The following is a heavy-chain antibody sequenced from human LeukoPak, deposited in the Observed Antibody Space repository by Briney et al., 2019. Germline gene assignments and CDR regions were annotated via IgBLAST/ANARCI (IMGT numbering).Heavy chain of an antibody. Sequence: SETLSLTCTVSGGSLSSYYWNWIRQPAGKGLEWIGRIYTSGSTNYNPSLKSRVTMSVDTSKNQFSLKLSSVTAADTAVYYCARVRIVVVPAAMESYFDYWGQGTLVTVSS. CDR3: ARVRIVVVPAAMESYFDY. J-gene: IGHJ4*02. D-gene: IGHD2-2*01. V-gene: IGHV4-4*07. CDR2: IYTSGST. CDR1: GGSLSSYY.